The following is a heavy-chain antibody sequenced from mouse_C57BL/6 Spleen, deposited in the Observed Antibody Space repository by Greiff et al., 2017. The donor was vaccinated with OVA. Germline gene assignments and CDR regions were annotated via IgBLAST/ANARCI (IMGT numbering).Heavy chain of an antibody. CDR3: ARHYYYGSSLYYFDY. CDR1: GYTFTDYY. Sequence: VQLQQSGPELVKPGASVKISCKASGYTFTDYYMNWVKQSHGKSLEWIGDINPNNGGTSYNQKFKGKATLTVDKSSSTAYMELRSLTSEDSAVYYCARHYYYGSSLYYFDYWGQGTTLTVSS. D-gene: IGHD1-1*01. CDR2: INPNNGGT. V-gene: IGHV1-26*01. J-gene: IGHJ2*01.